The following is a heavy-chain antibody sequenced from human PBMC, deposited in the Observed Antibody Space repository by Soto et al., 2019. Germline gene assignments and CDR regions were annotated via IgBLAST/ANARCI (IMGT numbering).Heavy chain of an antibody. CDR2: IYWDEDK. CDR3: VSGNFPNWFDP. D-gene: IGHD3-10*01. V-gene: IGHV2-5*02. Sequence: QITLKESGPTLVKPTQTLTLTCTFSGFSFSTSGVGVGWIRQPPGKALEWLALIYWDEDKRYRPSLRSRLTITKDTIKSQVVLTMHNMDPVDTATYYCVSGNFPNWFDPWGQGTLVTVSS. CDR1: GFSFSTSGVG. J-gene: IGHJ5*02.